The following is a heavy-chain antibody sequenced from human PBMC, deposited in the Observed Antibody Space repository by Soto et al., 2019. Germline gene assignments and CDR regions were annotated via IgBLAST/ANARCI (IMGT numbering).Heavy chain of an antibody. D-gene: IGHD2-2*01. V-gene: IGHV1-69*02. J-gene: IGHJ5*02. CDR1: GGGFSSYT. CDR2: IIPILGIA. CDR3: ARKVPSSDGGGNWFDP. Sequence: SVKLSCKASGGGFSSYTISWGRQAPRQGLEWMGRIIPILGIANYAQKFQGRVTITADKSTSTAYMELSSLRSEDTAVYYCARKVPSSDGGGNWFDPWGQGTLLTVSS.